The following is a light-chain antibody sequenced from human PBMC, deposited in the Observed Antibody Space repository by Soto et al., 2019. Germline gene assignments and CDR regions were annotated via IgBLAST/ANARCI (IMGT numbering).Light chain of an antibody. CDR1: QSVSSSY. V-gene: IGKV3-20*01. CDR3: QHYGRSPT. J-gene: IGKJ5*01. CDR2: DVS. Sequence: EIVLTQSPGTLSLSPGERATLSCRASQSVSSSYLAWYQQKPGQAPSLLIYDVSSRATGIPDRFSGSGSATDFTLTISRLEPEDFAVYYCQHYGRSPTFGQGTRLEI.